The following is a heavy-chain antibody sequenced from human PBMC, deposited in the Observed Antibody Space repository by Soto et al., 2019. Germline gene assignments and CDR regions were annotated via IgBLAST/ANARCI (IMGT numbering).Heavy chain of an antibody. CDR1: GGTFSSYA. V-gene: IGHV1-69*13. CDR2: IIPIFGTA. CDR3: ARDYGYCSGGSCYDLDQDAFDI. J-gene: IGHJ3*02. Sequence: ASVKVSCKASGGTFSSYAISWVRQAPGQGLEWMGGIIPIFGTANYAQKFQGRVTITADESTSTAYMELSSLRSEDTAVYYCARDYGYCSGGSCYDLDQDAFDIWGQGTMVTVSS. D-gene: IGHD2-15*01.